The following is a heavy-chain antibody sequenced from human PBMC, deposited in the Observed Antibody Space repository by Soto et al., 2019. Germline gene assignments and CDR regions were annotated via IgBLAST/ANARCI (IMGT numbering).Heavy chain of an antibody. CDR2: ISGSGGST. J-gene: IGHJ4*02. Sequence: EVQLLESGGGLVQPGGSLRLSCAASGFTFSSYAMNWVRQAPGKGLEWVSAISGSGGSTYYADSVTGRFTISRDNSKSTLYLQMNSLRAEDTAVYYCEKGRCSGGSCYSSDYWGQGTLVTVSS. CDR3: EKGRCSGGSCYSSDY. CDR1: GFTFSSYA. D-gene: IGHD2-15*01. V-gene: IGHV3-23*01.